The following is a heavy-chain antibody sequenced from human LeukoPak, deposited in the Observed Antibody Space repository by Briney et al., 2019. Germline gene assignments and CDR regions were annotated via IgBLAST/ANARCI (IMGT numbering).Heavy chain of an antibody. CDR3: ARDWGSSGYIQDY. J-gene: IGHJ4*02. D-gene: IGHD3-22*01. CDR2: IYSGGST. Sequence: GGSLRLSCAASEFSLGSNYMTWVRQAPGKGLEWVSLIYSGGSTYYADSVKGRFTISRDNSKNTLYLQMNSLRAEDTAVYYCARDWGSSGYIQDYWGQGTLVTVSS. V-gene: IGHV3-66*01. CDR1: EFSLGSNY.